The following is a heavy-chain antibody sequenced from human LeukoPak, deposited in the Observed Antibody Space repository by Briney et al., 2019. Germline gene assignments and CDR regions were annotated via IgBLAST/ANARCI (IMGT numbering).Heavy chain of an antibody. V-gene: IGHV3-30*03. CDR3: ARDHDWEIFDY. CDR2: ISYDGSNK. J-gene: IGHJ4*02. CDR1: GFAFSGYG. D-gene: IGHD3-9*01. Sequence: GRSLRLSCAASGFAFSGYGMHWVRQAPGKGLEWVAVISYDGSNKYYADSVKGRFTISRDNSKNTLYLQMNSLRAEDTAVYYCARDHDWEIFDYWGQGILVTVSS.